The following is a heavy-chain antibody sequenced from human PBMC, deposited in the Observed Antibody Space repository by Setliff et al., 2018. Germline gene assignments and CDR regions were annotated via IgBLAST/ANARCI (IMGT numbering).Heavy chain of an antibody. Sequence: SETLSLTCTVSGGSISSGDYYWSWIRQPPGKGLEWIGYIYYSGSTYYNPSLKSRVTISVDTSKNQFSLKLSSVTAADTAVYYCRFWSGYYKNDYWGQGTLVTVSS. CDR1: GGSISSGDYY. V-gene: IGHV4-30-4*08. D-gene: IGHD3-3*01. CDR3: RFWSGYYKNDY. CDR2: IYYSGST. J-gene: IGHJ4*02.